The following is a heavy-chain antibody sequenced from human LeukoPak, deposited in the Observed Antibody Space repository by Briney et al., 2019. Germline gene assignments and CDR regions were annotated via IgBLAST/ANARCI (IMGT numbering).Heavy chain of an antibody. CDR2: IKEDGREK. J-gene: IGHJ4*02. CDR3: ARGGRPDY. V-gene: IGHV3-7*01. Sequence: PGGSLRLSCATSGFTFSSSWMSWVRQAPGKGLECVANIKEDGREKYYVDSVEGRFTISRDNAKNSPYLQMSSLRAEDTAVYYCARGGRPDYWGQGTLVTVSS. CDR1: GFTFSSSW. D-gene: IGHD3-10*01.